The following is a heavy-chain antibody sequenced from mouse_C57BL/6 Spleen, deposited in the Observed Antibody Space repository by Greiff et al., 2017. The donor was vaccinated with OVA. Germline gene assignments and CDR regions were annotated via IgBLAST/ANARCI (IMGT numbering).Heavy chain of an antibody. J-gene: IGHJ2*01. CDR3: TGGAYGNFDY. D-gene: IGHD2-1*01. Sequence: QVQLKESGAELVRPGASVTLSCKASGYTFTDYEMHWVKQTPVHGLEWIGAIDPETGGTAYNQKFKGKAILTADKSSSTAYMELRSLTSEDSAVYYCTGGAYGNFDYWGQGTTLTVSS. CDR1: GYTFTDYE. V-gene: IGHV1-15*01. CDR2: IDPETGGT.